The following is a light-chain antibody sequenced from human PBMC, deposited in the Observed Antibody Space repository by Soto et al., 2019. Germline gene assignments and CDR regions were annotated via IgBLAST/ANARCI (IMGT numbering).Light chain of an antibody. CDR2: KAS. CDR1: QTISSW. J-gene: IGKJ1*01. V-gene: IGKV1-5*03. Sequence: DIQMTQSPSTLSGSVGDRFTITCRASQTISSWLAWYQQKPGKAPKLLIYKASTLKSGVPSRFSGSGSGTEFTLPISSLQPDDVATYYCQQYTCLWTFGPGTKVDI. CDR3: QQYTCLWT.